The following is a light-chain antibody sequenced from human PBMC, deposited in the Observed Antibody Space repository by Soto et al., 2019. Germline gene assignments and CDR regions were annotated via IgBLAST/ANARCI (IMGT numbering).Light chain of an antibody. V-gene: IGLV2-14*01. CDR2: DVD. CDR3: SSYTSTTTPVV. Sequence: QSALTQPASVSGSPGQSITISCTGTSSDVGGYNYVSWYQQHPGKAPKLIISDVDYRPSGVSNRFSGSKSGNTASLTISGLQAEDEADYYCSSYTSTTTPVVFGGGIKLTVL. CDR1: SSDVGGYNY. J-gene: IGLJ2*01.